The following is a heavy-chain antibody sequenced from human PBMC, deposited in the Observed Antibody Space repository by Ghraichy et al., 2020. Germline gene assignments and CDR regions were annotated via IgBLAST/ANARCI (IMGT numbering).Heavy chain of an antibody. D-gene: IGHD1-14*01. CDR3: ASRELTANRKNNFDY. CDR2: ISGSGGST. J-gene: IGHJ4*02. Sequence: GESLNISCAASGFTFSSYAMSWVRQAPGKGLEWVSAISGSGGSTYYADSVKGRFTISRDNSKNTLYLQMNSLRAEDTAVYYCASRELTANRKNNFDYWGQGTLVTVSS. V-gene: IGHV3-23*01. CDR1: GFTFSSYA.